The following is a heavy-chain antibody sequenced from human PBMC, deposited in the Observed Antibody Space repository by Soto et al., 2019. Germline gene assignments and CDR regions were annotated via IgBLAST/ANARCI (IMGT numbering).Heavy chain of an antibody. CDR1: GFTFDYYA. Sequence: PGGSLRLSCAASGFTFDYYAMHWVRQVPGKGLEWVSGINWNSGSIGYADSVKGRFAISRDNAKNSLHLQMNSLRAENTAFYYCVKDESINWYSGHFRHWGQGTPVTVSS. J-gene: IGHJ1*01. CDR2: INWNSGSI. CDR3: VKDESINWYSGHFRH. D-gene: IGHD6-13*01. V-gene: IGHV3-9*01.